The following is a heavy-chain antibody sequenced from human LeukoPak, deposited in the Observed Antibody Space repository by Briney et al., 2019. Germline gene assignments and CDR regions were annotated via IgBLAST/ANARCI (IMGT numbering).Heavy chain of an antibody. J-gene: IGHJ3*01. V-gene: IGHV3-74*01. CDR3: ARDLGRSWSY. CDR2: INGYGSST. Sequence: GSLRLSCAASGFTFSSSWMHWVRQAPGKGLVWVSRINGYGSSTSYADSVKGRFTISRDNAKNTLYLQVNSLRAEDTAVYYCARDLGRSWSYWGQGTMVTVSS. D-gene: IGHD1-26*01. CDR1: GFTFSSSW.